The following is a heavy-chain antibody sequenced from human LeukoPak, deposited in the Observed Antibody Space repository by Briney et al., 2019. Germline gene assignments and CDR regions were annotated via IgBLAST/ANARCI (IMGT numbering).Heavy chain of an antibody. V-gene: IGHV1-18*04. CDR1: GYTFTSYY. D-gene: IGHD5-12*01. J-gene: IGHJ5*02. CDR2: ISAYNGNT. Sequence: GASVKVSCKASGYTFTSYYMHWVRQAPGQGLEWMGWISAYNGNTNYAQKLQGRVTMTTDTSTSTAYMELRSLRSDDTAVYYCARGSVGDDNNWFDPWGQGTLVTVSS. CDR3: ARGSVGDDNNWFDP.